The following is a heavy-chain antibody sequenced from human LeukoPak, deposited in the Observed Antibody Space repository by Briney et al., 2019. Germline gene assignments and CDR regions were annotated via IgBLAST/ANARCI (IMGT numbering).Heavy chain of an antibody. CDR3: ARDSLRITMVRGEVWFDP. D-gene: IGHD3-10*01. V-gene: IGHV3-21*01. Sequence: GGSLRLSCAASGFTFCNAWMNWVRQAPGKGLEWVSSFSSSSNYIYYAHSVKGRFTISRDNAKNSLYLQMTSLRAEDTAVYYCARDSLRITMVRGEVWFDPWGQGTLVTVSS. CDR1: GFTFCNAW. CDR2: FSSSSNYI. J-gene: IGHJ5*02.